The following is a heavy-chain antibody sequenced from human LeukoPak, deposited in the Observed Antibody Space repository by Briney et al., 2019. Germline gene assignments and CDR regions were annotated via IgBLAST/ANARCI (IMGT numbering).Heavy chain of an antibody. V-gene: IGHV3-23*01. CDR1: GFTFSSYA. CDR2: ISGSGGST. CDR3: AKDGGGPYYYDSSGYYVDY. D-gene: IGHD3-22*01. J-gene: IGHJ4*02. Sequence: GGSLRLSCAASGFTFSSYAMSWVRQAPGKELEWVSAISGSGGSTYYADSVKGRFSISRDNSKNTLYLQMNSLRAEDTAVYYCAKDGGGPYYYDSSGYYVDYWGQGTLVTVSS.